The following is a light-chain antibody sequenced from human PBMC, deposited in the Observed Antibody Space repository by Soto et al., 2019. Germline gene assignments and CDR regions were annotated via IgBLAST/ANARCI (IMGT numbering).Light chain of an antibody. V-gene: IGKV3-15*01. CDR1: QSVSSK. Sequence: EIVMTQSPATLSLSPGQRATLSCRASQSVSSKLAWYQQRPGQAPRLLIYSASTRATGIPARFSGSGSGTEFTLTISSLQSEDFAVYYCHQYNHWLTWTFGQGPKLHIK. CDR2: SAS. CDR3: HQYNHWLTWT. J-gene: IGKJ1*01.